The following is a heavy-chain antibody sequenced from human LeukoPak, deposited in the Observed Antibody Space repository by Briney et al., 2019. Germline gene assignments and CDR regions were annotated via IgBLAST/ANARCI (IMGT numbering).Heavy chain of an antibody. Sequence: GASVKVSCKASGYTLTGYYMHWVRQAPGQGLEWMGWINPDSGGTNYAQKFQGRATMTRDTSISTAYMELSRLRSDDTAVYYCASPSIAASVYYYYYMDVWGKGTTVTVSS. D-gene: IGHD6-6*01. V-gene: IGHV1-2*02. CDR2: INPDSGGT. J-gene: IGHJ6*03. CDR1: GYTLTGYY. CDR3: ASPSIAASVYYYYYMDV.